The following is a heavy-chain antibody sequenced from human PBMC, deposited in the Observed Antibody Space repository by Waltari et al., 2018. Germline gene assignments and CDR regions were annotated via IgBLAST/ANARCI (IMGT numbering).Heavy chain of an antibody. CDR3: ARAPNYDILTGHLFDY. J-gene: IGHJ4*02. D-gene: IGHD3-9*01. Sequence: QVQLVQSGAEVKKPGASVKVSCKASGYTFTSYAMHWVRPAPGQRLEWMGWINAGNGNTKYSQEFQGRVTITRDTSASTAYMELSSLRSEDMAVYYCARAPNYDILTGHLFDYWGQGTLVTVSS. CDR1: GYTFTSYA. V-gene: IGHV1-3*03. CDR2: INAGNGNT.